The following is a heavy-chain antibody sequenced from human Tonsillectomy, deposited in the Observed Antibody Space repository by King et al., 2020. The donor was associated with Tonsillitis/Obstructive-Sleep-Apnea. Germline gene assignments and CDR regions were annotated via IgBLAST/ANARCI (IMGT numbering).Heavy chain of an antibody. CDR3: ARHASGIAVEQYYFDS. V-gene: IGHV1-46*01. D-gene: IGHD6-19*01. J-gene: IGHJ4*02. Sequence: QLVQSGAEVKKPGASVKVSCKASGYTFTSYYMHWVRQAPGQGLEWMGIINPSGGSTSYAQKFQGRVTMTRDTSTSTVYMELSSLRSEDTDVYYCARHASGIAVEQYYFDSWGQGTLVTVSS. CDR2: INPSGGST. CDR1: GYTFTSYY.